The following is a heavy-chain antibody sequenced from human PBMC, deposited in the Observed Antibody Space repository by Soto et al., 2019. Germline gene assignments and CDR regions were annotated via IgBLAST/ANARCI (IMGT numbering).Heavy chain of an antibody. CDR1: GGSISSYY. D-gene: IGHD3-22*01. CDR3: ASFYDRSGYYSFDH. V-gene: IGHV4-59*01. J-gene: IGHJ4*02. Sequence: KTSETLSLTCTVSGGSISSYYWNWIRQPPGKGLEWIGYIYYSGNTKHNPSLKSRVTISVDTSKNQFSLKLSSVTAADTAVYYCASFYDRSGYYSFDHWGQGTPVTVSS. CDR2: IYYSGNT.